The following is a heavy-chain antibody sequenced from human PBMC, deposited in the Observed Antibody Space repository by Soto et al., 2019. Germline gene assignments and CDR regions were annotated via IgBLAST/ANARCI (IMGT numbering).Heavy chain of an antibody. V-gene: IGHV4-39*01. CDR3: ARHAGEGDASGSYYRWFDP. D-gene: IGHD3-10*01. J-gene: IGHJ5*02. CDR2: IYHRGNT. CDR1: GASMTNSEYY. Sequence: QLQLQESGPRLVKPSETLSLTCSVSGASMTNSEYYWGWVRQPPGKGLEYIGYIYHRGNTYYNPSLKSRVTISADTSKNQFSLKLSSVTAADTAIYYCARHAGEGDASGSYYRWFDPWGQGTLVTVSS.